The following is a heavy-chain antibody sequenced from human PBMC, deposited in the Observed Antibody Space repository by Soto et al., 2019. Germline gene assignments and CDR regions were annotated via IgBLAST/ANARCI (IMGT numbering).Heavy chain of an antibody. CDR2: ISSSGSTI. CDR1: GFTFSSYE. Sequence: PGGSLRLSCAASGFTFSSYEMNWVRQAPGKGLEWVSYISSSGSTIYYADSVKGRFTISRDNAKNSLYLQMNSLRAEDTAVYYCARLSMVTLYYYYYGMDVWGQGTTVTVSS. D-gene: IGHD5-18*01. V-gene: IGHV3-48*03. J-gene: IGHJ6*02. CDR3: ARLSMVTLYYYYYGMDV.